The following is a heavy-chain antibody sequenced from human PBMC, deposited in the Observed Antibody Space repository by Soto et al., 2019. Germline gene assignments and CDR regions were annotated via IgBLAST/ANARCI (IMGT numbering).Heavy chain of an antibody. V-gene: IGHV3-30-3*01. Sequence: QVQLVESGGGVVQPGRSLRLSCAASGFTFSSYAMHWVRQAPGKGLEWVAVISYDGSNKYYADSVKGRFTISRDNSKNTLYLQMNSLRDEDTAVYYCARGVVVVAATRIGVLDYWGQGTLVTVSS. CDR1: GFTFSSYA. D-gene: IGHD2-15*01. CDR3: ARGVVVVAATRIGVLDY. CDR2: ISYDGSNK. J-gene: IGHJ4*02.